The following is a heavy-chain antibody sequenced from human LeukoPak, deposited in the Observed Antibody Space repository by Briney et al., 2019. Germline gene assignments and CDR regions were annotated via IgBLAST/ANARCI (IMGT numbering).Heavy chain of an antibody. CDR3: ASLDRTTVTTGKDY. CDR1: GGSISSSSYY. J-gene: IGHJ4*02. Sequence: PSETLSLTCTVSGGSISSSSYYWGWIRQPPGKGLEWIGSIYYSGSTYYSPSLKSRVTISVDTSKNQFSLKLSSVTAADTAVYYCASLDRTTVTTGKDYWGQGTLVTVSS. CDR2: IYYSGST. D-gene: IGHD4-17*01. V-gene: IGHV4-39*01.